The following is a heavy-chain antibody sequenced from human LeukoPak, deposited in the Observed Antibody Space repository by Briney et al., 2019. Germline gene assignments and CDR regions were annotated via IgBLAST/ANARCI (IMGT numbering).Heavy chain of an antibody. D-gene: IGHD3-10*01. CDR3: ARVDYYGSGSFDY. V-gene: IGHV4-59*01. CDR1: GGSISSYY. CDR2: IYYSGST. Sequence: SESLSLTCTVSGGSISSYYWSWIRQPPGKGLEWIGYIYYSGSTNYNPSLKSRVTISVDTSKNQFSLKLSSVTAADTAVYYCARVDYYGSGSFDYWGQGTLVTVSS. J-gene: IGHJ4*02.